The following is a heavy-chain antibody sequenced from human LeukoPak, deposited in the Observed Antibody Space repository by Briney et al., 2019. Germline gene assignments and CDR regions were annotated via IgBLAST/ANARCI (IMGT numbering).Heavy chain of an antibody. D-gene: IGHD6-13*01. Sequence: ASVNVSCKASGYTFTSYYMQWVRQAPGQGLEWMGIINPSGGSTSYAQKFQGRVTITADESTSTAYMELSSLRSEDTAVYYCASTYSSSGTNWFDPWGQGTLVTVSS. V-gene: IGHV1-46*01. CDR1: GYTFTSYY. CDR3: ASTYSSSGTNWFDP. CDR2: INPSGGST. J-gene: IGHJ5*02.